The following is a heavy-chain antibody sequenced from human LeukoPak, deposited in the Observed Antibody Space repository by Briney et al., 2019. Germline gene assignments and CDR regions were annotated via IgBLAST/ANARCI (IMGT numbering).Heavy chain of an antibody. CDR1: GGSFSGYY. CDR3: ATSCSGGSCYGAFDI. CDR2: INHSGST. Sequence: SETLSLTCAVYGGSFSGYYWSWIRQPPGKGLEWIGEINHSGSTNYNPSLKSRVTISVDTSKNQFSLRLSSVTAADTAVYYCATSCSGGSCYGAFDIWGQGTMVTVSS. J-gene: IGHJ3*02. V-gene: IGHV4-34*01. D-gene: IGHD2-15*01.